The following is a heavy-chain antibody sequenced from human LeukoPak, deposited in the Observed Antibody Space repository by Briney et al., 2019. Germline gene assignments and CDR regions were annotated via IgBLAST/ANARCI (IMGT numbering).Heavy chain of an antibody. CDR2: IYTSGST. CDR3: ARAWGTTGPPPNY. D-gene: IGHD3-16*01. J-gene: IGHJ4*02. V-gene: IGHV4-4*07. Sequence: TSETLSLTCTVSGGSISSYYWSWIRQPAGKGLEWIGRIYTSGSTNYNPSLKSRVTISVDTSNNQFSLNLRSATAADTAVYYCARAWGTTGPPPNYWGQGALVTVSS. CDR1: GGSISSYY.